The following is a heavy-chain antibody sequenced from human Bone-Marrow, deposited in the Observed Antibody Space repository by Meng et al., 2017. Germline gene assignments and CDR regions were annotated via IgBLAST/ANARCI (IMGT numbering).Heavy chain of an antibody. CDR2: INHSGST. D-gene: IGHD6-6*01. CDR1: GGSFRCYY. CDR3: ARGLRAARPLLFGY. V-gene: IGHV4-34*01. J-gene: IGHJ4*02. Sequence: QGRLQNVAAVLLKTPETLPLPCAVYGGSFRCYYWSWIRQPPGKGLEWIGEINHSGSTNYNPSLKSRVTISVDTSKNQFSLKLSSVTAADTAVYYCARGLRAARPLLFGYWGQGTLVTVSS.